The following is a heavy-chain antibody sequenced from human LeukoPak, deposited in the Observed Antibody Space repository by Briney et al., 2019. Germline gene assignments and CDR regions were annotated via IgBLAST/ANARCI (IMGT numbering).Heavy chain of an antibody. CDR3: ARWVRRLGFDP. Sequence: SVKVSCKASGGTFSSYAISWVRQAPGQGLEWMGGIIPIFGTANYAQKFQGRVTITADKSTSTAYMELSSLRSGDTAVYYCARWVRRLGFDPWGQGTLVTVSS. V-gene: IGHV1-69*06. D-gene: IGHD3-9*01. J-gene: IGHJ5*02. CDR2: IIPIFGTA. CDR1: GGTFSSYA.